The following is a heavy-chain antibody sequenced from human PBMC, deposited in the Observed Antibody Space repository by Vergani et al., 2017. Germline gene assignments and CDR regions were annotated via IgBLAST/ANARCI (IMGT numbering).Heavy chain of an antibody. Sequence: QVQLVQSGAEVQKPESSVKVSCRASGGTFDTPAFSWVRQAPGQSLEWMGAIIPIFGTTNYAPKFRDRVSLTADESTKMVYMELNRLRSEDTAVYYCVKGSRAAGYSGPDSWGQGTRVTVSS. D-gene: IGHD6-13*01. V-gene: IGHV1-69*01. CDR3: VKGSRAAGYSGPDS. CDR2: IIPIFGTT. J-gene: IGHJ4*02. CDR1: GGTFDTPA.